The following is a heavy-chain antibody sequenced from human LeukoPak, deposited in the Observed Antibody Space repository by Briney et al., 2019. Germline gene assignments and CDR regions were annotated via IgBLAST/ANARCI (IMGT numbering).Heavy chain of an antibody. CDR3: ASNRDQLVWEDWFDP. CDR2: MNPNSGKT. V-gene: IGHV1-8*01. D-gene: IGHD6-6*01. Sequence: ASVKVSCKASGYTFTSYDIHWVRQATGQGLEWMGWMNPNSGKTGYAQRFQGRVTMTRNTSITTAYMELSSLRSEDTAMYYCASNRDQLVWEDWFDPWGQGTLVTVSS. CDR1: GYTFTSYD. J-gene: IGHJ5*02.